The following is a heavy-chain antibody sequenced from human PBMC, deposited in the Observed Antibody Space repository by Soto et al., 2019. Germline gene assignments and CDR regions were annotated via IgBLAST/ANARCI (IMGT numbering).Heavy chain of an antibody. CDR3: ALAKALITPNWFDP. J-gene: IGHJ5*02. D-gene: IGHD3-22*01. CDR1: GYTFTSYG. CDR2: IRTYNDNT. Sequence: SVTVSCKASGYTFTSYGITWVRQATGQGLEYLGWIRTYNDNTDFAQKVQNRLTLTTDTSTITAYMELRSLRPDDTAVYYCALAKALITPNWFDPWGQGTLVTVSS. V-gene: IGHV1-18*01.